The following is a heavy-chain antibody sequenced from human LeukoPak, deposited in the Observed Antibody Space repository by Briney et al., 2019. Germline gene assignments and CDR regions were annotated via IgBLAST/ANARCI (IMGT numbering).Heavy chain of an antibody. J-gene: IGHJ5*02. D-gene: IGHD6-13*01. CDR3: ARDPRQRSSRPNWFDP. Sequence: ASVKVSCKASGYTFTSYGVSWVRQAPGQGLEWMGWISAYNGNTNSAQKLQGRVTMTTDTSTSTAYMELRSLRSDDTAVYYCARDPRQRSSRPNWFDPWGQGTLVTVSS. V-gene: IGHV1-18*01. CDR1: GYTFTSYG. CDR2: ISAYNGNT.